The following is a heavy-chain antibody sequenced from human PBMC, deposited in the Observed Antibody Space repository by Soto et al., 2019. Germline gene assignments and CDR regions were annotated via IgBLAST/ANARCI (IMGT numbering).Heavy chain of an antibody. CDR1: GGSISSYY. Sequence: SETLSLTCTVSGGSISSYYWSWIRQPPGKGLEWIGYIFYTGSTNYNPSLKSRVTISVDTSKNQFSLKLSSVTAADTAVYYCARAGDGALFDHWGQGTLVTVSS. CDR2: IFYTGST. J-gene: IGHJ4*02. D-gene: IGHD2-21*01. CDR3: ARAGDGALFDH. V-gene: IGHV4-59*01.